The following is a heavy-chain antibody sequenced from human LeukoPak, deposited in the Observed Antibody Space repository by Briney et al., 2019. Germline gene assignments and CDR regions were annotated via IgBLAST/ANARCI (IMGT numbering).Heavy chain of an antibody. CDR1: GYTFTSYG. Sequence: ASVRVSCKASGYTFTSYGISWVRQAPGQGLEWMGWISAYNGNTNYAQKLQGRVTMTTDTSTSTAYMELRSLRSDDTAVYYCARDRTIFGVVINWLDPWGQGTLVTVSS. V-gene: IGHV1-18*01. D-gene: IGHD3-3*01. CDR2: ISAYNGNT. CDR3: ARDRTIFGVVINWLDP. J-gene: IGHJ5*02.